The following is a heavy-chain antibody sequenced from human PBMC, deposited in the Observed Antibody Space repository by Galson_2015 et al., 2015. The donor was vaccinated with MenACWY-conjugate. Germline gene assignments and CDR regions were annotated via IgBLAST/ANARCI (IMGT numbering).Heavy chain of an antibody. J-gene: IGHJ4*02. CDR2: TYYRSKWNY. CDR1: GDSVSSNSAV. Sequence: CAISGDSVSSNSAVWNWIRQSPSRGLEWLGRTYYRSKWNYNYALSVKSRIIINPDTSKNQFSLQLNSVTPEDTAVYFCARMHGGYVDYWGQGALVTVSS. V-gene: IGHV6-1*01. CDR3: ARMHGGYVDY. D-gene: IGHD2-15*01.